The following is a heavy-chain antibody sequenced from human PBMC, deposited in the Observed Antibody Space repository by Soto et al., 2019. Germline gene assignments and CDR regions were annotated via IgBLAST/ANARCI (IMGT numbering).Heavy chain of an antibody. CDR1: GYTFTSYY. D-gene: IGHD6-13*01. Sequence: QVQLVQSGAEVKKPGASVKVSCKASGYTFTSYYMHWVRQAPGQGLEWMGIINPSGGSTSYAQKFQGRVTMTRDTSSSTVFVELGSLGSEDTAVYYCAREHRLYSSTRYSWFDPWGEGTLVTVSS. V-gene: IGHV1-46*03. J-gene: IGHJ5*02. CDR2: INPSGGST. CDR3: AREHRLYSSTRYSWFDP.